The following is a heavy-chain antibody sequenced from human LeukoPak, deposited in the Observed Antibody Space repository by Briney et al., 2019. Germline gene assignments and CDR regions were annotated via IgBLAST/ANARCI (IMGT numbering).Heavy chain of an antibody. V-gene: IGHV3-30-3*01. CDR2: ISYDGSNK. J-gene: IGHJ6*02. CDR1: GYTFTSYA. Sequence: SCKASGYTFTSYAMHWVRQAPGKGLEWVAVISYDGSNKYYADSVKGRFTTSRDNSKNTLYLQMNSLRAEDTAVYYCARGDRLLWFGEFYGMDVWGQGTTVTVSS. D-gene: IGHD3-10*01. CDR3: ARGDRLLWFGEFYGMDV.